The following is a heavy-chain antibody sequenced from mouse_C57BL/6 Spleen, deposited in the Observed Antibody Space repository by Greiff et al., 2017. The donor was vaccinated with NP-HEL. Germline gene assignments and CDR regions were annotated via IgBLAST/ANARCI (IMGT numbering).Heavy chain of an antibody. J-gene: IGHJ3*01. CDR3: ARQLYYGSSSFAY. CDR2: IDPSDSET. D-gene: IGHD1-1*01. CDR1: GYTFTSYW. Sequence: QVQLQQPGAELVRPGSSVKLSCKASGYTFTSYWMHWVKQRPIQGLEWIGNIDPSDSETHYNQKFKDKATLTVDKSSSTAYMQRSSLTSEDSAVYYCARQLYYGSSSFAYWGQGTLVTVSA. V-gene: IGHV1-52*01.